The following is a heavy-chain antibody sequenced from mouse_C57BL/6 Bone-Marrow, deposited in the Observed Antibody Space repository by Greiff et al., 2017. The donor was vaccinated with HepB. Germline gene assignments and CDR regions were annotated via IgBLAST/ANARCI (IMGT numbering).Heavy chain of an antibody. Sequence: EVQRVESGGGLVKPGGSLKLSCAASGFTFSSYAMSWVRQTPEKRLEWVATISDGGSYTYYPDNVKGRFTISRDNAKNNLYLQMSQLKSEDTAMYYCARDTVTTRFAYWGQGTLVTVSA. CDR3: ARDTVTTRFAY. CDR1: GFTFSSYA. CDR2: ISDGGSYT. V-gene: IGHV5-4*01. J-gene: IGHJ3*01. D-gene: IGHD2-12*01.